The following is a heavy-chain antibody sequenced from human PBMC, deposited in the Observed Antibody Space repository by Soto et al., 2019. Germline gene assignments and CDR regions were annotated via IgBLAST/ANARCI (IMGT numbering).Heavy chain of an antibody. Sequence: YLRRSCPCSGSPMSGYVMHGVPTDPGKGREWLAVISYDGSNTYYAVSVKGRFIIYRDNSKNTLYLQMNSLRAEDTAVYYCAKDRVYDNSGTDYWGQVKLVT. CDR1: GSPMSGYV. CDR3: AKDRVYDNSGTDY. V-gene: IGHV3-30*18. CDR2: ISYDGSNT. J-gene: IGHJ4*02. D-gene: IGHD3-22*01.